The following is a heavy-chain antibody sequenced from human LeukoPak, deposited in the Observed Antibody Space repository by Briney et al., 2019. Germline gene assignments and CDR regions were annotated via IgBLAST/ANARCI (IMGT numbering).Heavy chain of an antibody. Sequence: GESLKISCKGSGYSFTSYWIGWVRQMPGKGLEWMGIIYPGDSDTRYSPSFQGQVTISADKSISTAYLQWSSLKASDTAMYYCARIIAAYQYYSYMDVWGKGSTVTVSS. CDR3: ARIIAAYQYYSYMDV. CDR2: IYPGDSDT. CDR1: GYSFTSYW. D-gene: IGHD6-6*01. V-gene: IGHV5-51*01. J-gene: IGHJ6*03.